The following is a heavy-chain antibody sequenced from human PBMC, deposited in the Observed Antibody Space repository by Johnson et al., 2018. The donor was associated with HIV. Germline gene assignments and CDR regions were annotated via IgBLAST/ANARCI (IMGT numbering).Heavy chain of an antibody. CDR1: GFTFSSYW. CDR2: IKQDGSEK. V-gene: IGHV3-7*01. J-gene: IGHJ3*02. Sequence: EVQLVESGGGLVQPGGSLRLSCAASGFTFSSYWMSWVRQAPGKGLEWVANIKQDGSEKYYVDSVNGRFTISRDNAKNSLYLQMNSLRAEDTAVYYCARDGYSSGWYGNDAFDIWGQGTMVTVSS. D-gene: IGHD6-19*01. CDR3: ARDGYSSGWYGNDAFDI.